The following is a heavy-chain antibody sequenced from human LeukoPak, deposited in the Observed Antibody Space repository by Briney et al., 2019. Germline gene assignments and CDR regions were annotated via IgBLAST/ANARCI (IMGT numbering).Heavy chain of an antibody. Sequence: GSLRLSCAAFGFPLSSYAMGWIRQAPGKGLEWIGSIYNSGSTYYNPSLKSRVTISVDMSKNQFSLKMSSVTAADTAVYYCARAYSSSWYWNWFDPWGQGTLVTVSS. J-gene: IGHJ5*02. D-gene: IGHD6-13*01. CDR2: IYNSGST. CDR1: GFPLSSYA. CDR3: ARAYSSSWYWNWFDP. V-gene: IGHV4-38-2*01.